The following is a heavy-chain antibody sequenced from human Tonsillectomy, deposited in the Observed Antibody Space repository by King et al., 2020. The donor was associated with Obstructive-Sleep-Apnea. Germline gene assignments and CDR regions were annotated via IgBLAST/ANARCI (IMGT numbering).Heavy chain of an antibody. V-gene: IGHV2-26*01. Sequence: TLKESGPVLVKPTETLTLTCTVSGFSLSNAGMAVSWLRQPPGKALEWLAHILSNDEKSYSTSLKSRLTISKDTSKSHVVLIITNMDPVYTATYYCARIGYCSSTSCLNYDYWGQGTLVTVSS. CDR1: GFSLSNAGMA. CDR2: ILSNDEK. D-gene: IGHD2-2*01. J-gene: IGHJ4*02. CDR3: ARIGYCSSTSCLNYDY.